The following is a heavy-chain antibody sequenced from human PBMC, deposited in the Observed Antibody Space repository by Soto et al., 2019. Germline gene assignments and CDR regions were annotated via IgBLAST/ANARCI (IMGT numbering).Heavy chain of an antibody. CDR3: AKVEDYYDSSGYYSGSDY. Sequence: PGGSLRLCCAASGFTFSSYAMGWVRQAPGKGLEWVSAISGSGGSTYYADSVKGRFTISRDNSKNTLYLQMNSLRAEDTAVYYCAKVEDYYDSSGYYSGSDYWGQGTLVTVSS. J-gene: IGHJ4*02. D-gene: IGHD3-22*01. V-gene: IGHV3-23*01. CDR1: GFTFSSYA. CDR2: ISGSGGST.